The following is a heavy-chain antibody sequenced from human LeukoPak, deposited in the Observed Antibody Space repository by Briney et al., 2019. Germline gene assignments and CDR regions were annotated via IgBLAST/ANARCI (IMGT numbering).Heavy chain of an antibody. V-gene: IGHV3-7*03. D-gene: IGHD3-10*01. J-gene: IGHJ4*02. Sequence: PGGSLRLSCAASGFTVSSKYMSWVRQAPGKGLEWVANIKQDGSEKYYVDSVKGRFTISRDNAKNSLYLQMNSLRAEDTAVYYCARGQRVLWFGISYFDYWGQGTLVTVSS. CDR1: GFTVSSKY. CDR2: IKQDGSEK. CDR3: ARGQRVLWFGISYFDY.